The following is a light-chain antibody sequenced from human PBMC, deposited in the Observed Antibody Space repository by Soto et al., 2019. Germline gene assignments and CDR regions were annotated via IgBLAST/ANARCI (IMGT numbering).Light chain of an antibody. J-gene: IGKJ1*01. CDR3: QQYNNWPRT. CDR1: QSVSSN. Sequence: VMTQSPATLSVSPGERVTLSCRASQSVSSNLAWYQQKPGQAPRLLISGASTRATGIPARFSGSGSGTEFTLTISSLQSEDFAVYYCQQYNNWPRTFGQGTKVDNK. V-gene: IGKV3-15*01. CDR2: GAS.